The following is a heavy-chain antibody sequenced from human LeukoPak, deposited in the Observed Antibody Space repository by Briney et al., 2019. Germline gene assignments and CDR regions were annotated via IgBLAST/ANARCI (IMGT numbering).Heavy chain of an antibody. CDR1: GYTFTGYY. CDR3: ARDRGSYRVDY. V-gene: IGHV1-69*04. Sequence: GASVKVSCKASGYTFTGYYMHWVRQAPGQGLEWMGRIIPILGIANYAQKFQGRVTITADKSTSTAYMELSSLRSEDTAVYYCARDRGSYRVDYWGQGTLVTVSS. D-gene: IGHD1-26*01. J-gene: IGHJ4*02. CDR2: IIPILGIA.